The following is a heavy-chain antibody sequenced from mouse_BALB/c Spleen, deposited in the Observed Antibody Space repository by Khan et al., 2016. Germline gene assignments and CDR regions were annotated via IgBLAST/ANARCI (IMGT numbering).Heavy chain of an antibody. Sequence: EVKLEVSGGGLVQPGGSMKLSCEASGFTFSSNWMSWVRQSPEKGLEWVAEIRLKSDNYATHYAESVKGKFTISRDDSKSRLYLQMNSLRGEDTGIYYCTKDSWFAYWVQGTLVTVSA. CDR1: GFTFSSNW. CDR3: TKDSWFAY. V-gene: IGHV6-6*02. J-gene: IGHJ3*01. CDR2: IRLKSDNYAT.